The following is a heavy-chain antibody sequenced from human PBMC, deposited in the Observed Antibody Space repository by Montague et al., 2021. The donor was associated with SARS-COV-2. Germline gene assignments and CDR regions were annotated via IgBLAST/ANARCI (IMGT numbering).Heavy chain of an antibody. V-gene: IGHV4-61*02. J-gene: IGHJ4*02. CDR3: ARFGSGTLEFDL. Sequence: TLSLTCTVSGASISTGIYYWSWIRQPAGKGREWIGRIRTTGHTDYNSSLESRVFMSVYTSTNQFSLSLTSVTAADTAVYFCARFGSGTLEFDLWGQGTMVTVSS. CDR2: IRTTGHT. D-gene: IGHD1-26*01. CDR1: GASISTGIYY.